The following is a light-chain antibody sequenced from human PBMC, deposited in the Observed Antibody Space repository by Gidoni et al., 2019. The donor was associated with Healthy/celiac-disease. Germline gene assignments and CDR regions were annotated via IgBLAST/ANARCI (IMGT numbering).Light chain of an antibody. J-gene: IGKJ5*01. Sequence: IVLTQSPSTLSLSPGERATLSCRASQSVSSYLAWYQQKPGQAPRLLIYDASNRATGIPARFSGSGAGTDVTLTISSLEPEDVAVYYCQQRSNWPTFGQGTRLEIK. V-gene: IGKV3-11*01. CDR3: QQRSNWPT. CDR2: DAS. CDR1: QSVSSY.